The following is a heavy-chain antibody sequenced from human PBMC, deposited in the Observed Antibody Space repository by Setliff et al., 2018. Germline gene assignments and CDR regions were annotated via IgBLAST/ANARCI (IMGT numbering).Heavy chain of an antibody. CDR1: GFTFSRYG. V-gene: IGHV3-30*02. Sequence: PGGSLRLSCAASGFTFSRYGIHWVRQAPGKGLEWVANIRYDGSTYYTDSVKGRFIISRDNTRNTLHLQMNSLRVDDTAVYYCTKDPGYDPSVDFWGQGILVTVSS. CDR2: IRYDGST. J-gene: IGHJ4*02. D-gene: IGHD3-22*01. CDR3: TKDPGYDPSVDF.